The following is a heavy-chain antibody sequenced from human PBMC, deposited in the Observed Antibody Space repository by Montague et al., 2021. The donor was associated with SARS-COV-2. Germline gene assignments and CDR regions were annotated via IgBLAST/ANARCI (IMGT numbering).Heavy chain of an antibody. Sequence: PALVKPTQTLTLTCTFSGFSLSTSGMCVSWIRQPPGKALGWLALIDWXDDKYYSTSLKTRLTISKDTSKNQVVLTMTNMDPVDTATYYCARSYYDILTGYYMAFDYWGQGTLVTVSS. CDR1: GFSLSTSGMC. D-gene: IGHD3-9*01. CDR2: IDWXDDK. J-gene: IGHJ4*02. V-gene: IGHV2-70*01. CDR3: ARSYYDILTGYYMAFDY.